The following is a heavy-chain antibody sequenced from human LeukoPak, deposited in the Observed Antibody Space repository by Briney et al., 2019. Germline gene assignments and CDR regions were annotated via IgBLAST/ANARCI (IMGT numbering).Heavy chain of an antibody. V-gene: IGHV3-30*18. CDR1: GFTFSSYG. CDR3: AKGSSWIPNYFDY. J-gene: IGHJ4*02. CDR2: ISYDGSNK. Sequence: PGRSLRLSCAASGFTFSSYGMHWVRQAPGKGLEWVAVISYDGSNKYYADSVKGRFTISRDNSKNTLYLQMNSLRAEDTAVYYCAKGSSWIPNYFDYWGQGTLVTVSS. D-gene: IGHD6-13*01.